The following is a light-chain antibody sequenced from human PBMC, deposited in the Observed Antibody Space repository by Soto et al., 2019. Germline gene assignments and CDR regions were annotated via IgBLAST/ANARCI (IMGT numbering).Light chain of an antibody. V-gene: IGKV1-39*01. J-gene: IGKJ5*01. CDR3: QQSYGTPIT. CDR2: AAS. Sequence: IQMPHSPAYLSASVVDRVTITCRASKSISSYLNWYQQKPGKAPKLLIYAASSWQSGVPSRFSGSGSGTDFTLTITRLQPEDFATYYCQQSYGTPITFGQGTRLEIK. CDR1: KSISSY.